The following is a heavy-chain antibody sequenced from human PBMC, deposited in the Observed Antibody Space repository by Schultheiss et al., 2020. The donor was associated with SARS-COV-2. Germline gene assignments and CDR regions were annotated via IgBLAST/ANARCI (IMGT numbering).Heavy chain of an antibody. CDR2: ISSSSSYT. V-gene: IGHV3-11*06. CDR3: ARTQTHFTVTTGHFDY. D-gene: IGHD4-17*01. CDR1: GFTVSSNY. J-gene: IGHJ4*02. Sequence: GESLKISCAASGFTVSSNYMNWVRQAPGKGLEWVSYISSSSSYTNYADSVKGRFTISRDNSKNTLYLQMNSLRAEDTAVYYCARTQTHFTVTTGHFDYWGQGTLVTVSS.